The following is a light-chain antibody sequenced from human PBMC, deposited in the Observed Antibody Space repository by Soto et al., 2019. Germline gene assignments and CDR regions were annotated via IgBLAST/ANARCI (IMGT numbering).Light chain of an antibody. CDR3: SSYTTTSALVV. CDR1: SSDIGGYNF. J-gene: IGLJ3*02. V-gene: IGLV2-14*01. Sequence: QSVLTQPASVSGSPGQSITISCTGTSSDIGGYNFVSWYRQHPGKAPKLIIFDVSARPSGVSNRVSGSKSGHTASLTISGLQAEDEADYYCSSYTTTSALVVCGGGTKLTVL. CDR2: DVS.